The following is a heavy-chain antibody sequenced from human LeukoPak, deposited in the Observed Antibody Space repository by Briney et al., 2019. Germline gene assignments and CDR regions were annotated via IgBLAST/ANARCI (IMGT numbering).Heavy chain of an antibody. CDR3: ARQGPTTSRAFDI. CDR1: GYSFSNYW. D-gene: IGHD1-26*01. J-gene: IGHJ3*02. CDR2: IYPGDSDT. Sequence: PGESLKISCEGSGYSFSNYWIGWVRHMPGKGLEWMGIIYPGDSDTRYSPSFQGQVTISVDKSISTAYLQWTSLQASDTAMYYCARQGPTTSRAFDIWGQGTLVTVSS. V-gene: IGHV5-51*01.